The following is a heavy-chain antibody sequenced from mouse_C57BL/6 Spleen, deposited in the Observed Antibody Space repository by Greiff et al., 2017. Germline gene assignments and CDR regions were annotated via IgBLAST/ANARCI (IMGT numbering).Heavy chain of an antibody. V-gene: IGHV6-3*01. Sequence: EVKVVESGGGLVQPGGSMKLSCVASGFTFSNYWMNWVRQSPEKGLEWVAQIRLKSDNYATHYAESVKGRFTISRDDSKSSVYLQMNNLRAEDTGIYYCTVAGTLYYFDYWGQGTTLTVSS. CDR1: GFTFSNYW. CDR3: TVAGTLYYFDY. D-gene: IGHD4-1*01. J-gene: IGHJ2*01. CDR2: IRLKSDNYAT.